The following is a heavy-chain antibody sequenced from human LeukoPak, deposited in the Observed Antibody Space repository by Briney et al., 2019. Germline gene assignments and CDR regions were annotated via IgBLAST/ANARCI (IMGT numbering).Heavy chain of an antibody. CDR2: ISSDGDNT. Sequence: GGSRRLSCSASGFIFSNYGMYWVRQEPGKGLEFVSAISSDGDNTFYADPVKGRFTISRDNSKNTLYLQTSSLRGEDTAVYYCVRVNDYGDRNLYYFGYWGQGTLVTVSS. CDR3: VRVNDYGDRNLYYFGY. D-gene: IGHD4-17*01. CDR1: GFIFSNYG. J-gene: IGHJ4*02. V-gene: IGHV3-64D*06.